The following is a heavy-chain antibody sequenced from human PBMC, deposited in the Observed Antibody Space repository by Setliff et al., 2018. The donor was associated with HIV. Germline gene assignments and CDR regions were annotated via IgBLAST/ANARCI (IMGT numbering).Heavy chain of an antibody. J-gene: IGHJ6*02. Sequence: GGSLRLSCAASVFTFNNYGMNWVRQAPGKGMEWVAFIRYDGSQKYYVDSVKGRFTISRDNSKNTLYLQMNSLRVEDTAVYYCAKDVCSGAYCYAYYYYGMDVWGQGTMVTVSS. CDR1: VFTFNNYG. CDR2: IRYDGSQK. V-gene: IGHV3-30*02. CDR3: AKDVCSGAYCYAYYYYGMDV. D-gene: IGHD2-15*01.